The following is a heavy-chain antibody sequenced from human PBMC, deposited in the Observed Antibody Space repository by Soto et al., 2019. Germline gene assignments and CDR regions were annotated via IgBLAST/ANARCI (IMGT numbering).Heavy chain of an antibody. Sequence: HPGGSLRLSCAASGFTFSSYAMHWVRQSPGKGLEYVSAISSNGGSTYYADSVKGRFTISRDNSKNTLYLQMSSLRAEDTAVYYCVKDLRSLWFGELLSTPYWGQGTLVTVSS. J-gene: IGHJ4*02. V-gene: IGHV3-64D*06. CDR2: ISSNGGST. CDR1: GFTFSSYA. D-gene: IGHD3-10*01. CDR3: VKDLRSLWFGELLSTPY.